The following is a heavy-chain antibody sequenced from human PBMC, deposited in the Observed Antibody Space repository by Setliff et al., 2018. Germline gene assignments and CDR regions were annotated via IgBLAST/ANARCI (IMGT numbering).Heavy chain of an antibody. CDR1: GVSISSHY. CDR3: ARLRKSTPHWYFDL. V-gene: IGHV4-59*11. J-gene: IGHJ2*01. Sequence: KLPETLSLTCTVSGVSISSHYWSWVRQPPGKGLECIGDIYYTGSTKYNPSLWSRLTMSIDTSKKQFSLRLTSVSAADTAVYYCARLRKSTPHWYFDLWGRGTLVTVPQ. CDR2: IYYTGST.